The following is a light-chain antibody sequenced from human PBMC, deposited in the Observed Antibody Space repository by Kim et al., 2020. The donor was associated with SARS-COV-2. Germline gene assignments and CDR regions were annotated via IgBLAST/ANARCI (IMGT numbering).Light chain of an antibody. CDR3: NSRGSSGNVV. J-gene: IGLJ2*01. CDR2: GKN. CDR1: SLKSYY. Sequence: AMGQTVRITSQGDSLKSYYASWYQQKPGQAPVLVIYGKNNRPSGIPDRFSDSSSGNAASLTITGAQAEDEADDCCNSRGSSGNVVFGGGTQLTVL. V-gene: IGLV3-19*01.